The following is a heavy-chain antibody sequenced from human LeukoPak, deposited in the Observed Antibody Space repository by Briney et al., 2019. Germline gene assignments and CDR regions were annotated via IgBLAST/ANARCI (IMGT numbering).Heavy chain of an antibody. J-gene: IGHJ4*02. CDR1: GDSISSYY. V-gene: IGHV4-59*01. Sequence: SETLSLTCTVSGDSISSYYGSWIRQPPGKGLEWIGYIYYSGSTNYNPSLKSRVTISVDTSKNQFSLKLSSVTAADTAVYYCARDDYGDYFDYWGQGTLVTVSS. D-gene: IGHD4-17*01. CDR3: ARDDYGDYFDY. CDR2: IYYSGST.